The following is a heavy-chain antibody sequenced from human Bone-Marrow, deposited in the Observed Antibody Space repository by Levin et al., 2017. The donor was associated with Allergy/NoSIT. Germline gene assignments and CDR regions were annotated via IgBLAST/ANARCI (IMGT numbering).Heavy chain of an antibody. D-gene: IGHD1-26*01. Sequence: SETLSLTCAVSGGSISSHTWWSWVRQPPGKGLEWIGEIYHTGTNNYNPSLKSRVTISVDKSKNHFSLQLTSVTAADTAVYYCASRIGTPMNPPNWGQGTLVTVSS. CDR3: ASRIGTPMNPPN. CDR1: GGSISSHTW. V-gene: IGHV4-4*02. J-gene: IGHJ4*02. CDR2: IYHTGTN.